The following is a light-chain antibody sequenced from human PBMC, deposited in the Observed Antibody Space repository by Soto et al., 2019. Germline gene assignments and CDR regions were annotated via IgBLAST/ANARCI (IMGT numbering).Light chain of an antibody. CDR2: DVS. J-gene: IGLJ3*02. V-gene: IGLV2-11*01. CDR1: SSDVDAYNY. CDR3: CSYAGNYTLV. Sequence: QSALTQPRSVSGSPGQSVTISCTGTSSDVDAYNYVSWYQQLPGNDPKLMIYDVSKRPSGVPDRFSGSDSGNTSSLTISGLQSEDEADYYCCSYAGNYTLVFGGGTKVTVL.